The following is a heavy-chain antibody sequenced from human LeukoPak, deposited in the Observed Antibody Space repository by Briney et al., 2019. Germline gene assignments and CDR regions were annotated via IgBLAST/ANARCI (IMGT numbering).Heavy chain of an antibody. D-gene: IGHD6-13*01. Sequence: SSETLSLTCTVSGYSISSGYYWGWIRQPPGKGLEWIGSIYHSGSTFYNPSLKSRVTISVDTSKKQFSLKLSSVTAADTAVYYCARGTYSSSWYDYWGQGTLVTVSS. J-gene: IGHJ4*02. CDR3: ARGTYSSSWYDY. CDR1: GYSISSGYY. V-gene: IGHV4-38-2*02. CDR2: IYHSGST.